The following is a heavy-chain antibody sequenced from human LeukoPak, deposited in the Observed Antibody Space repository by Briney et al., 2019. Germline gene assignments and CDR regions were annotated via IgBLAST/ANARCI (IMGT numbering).Heavy chain of an antibody. CDR2: IIPIFGTA. D-gene: IGHD6-13*01. Sequence: ASVKVSCKASGGTFSSYAISWVRQAPGQGLEWMGGIIPIFGTANYAQKFQGRVTITADESTSTAYMELSSLRSEDTAVYSCARSYSMYSGSWPFEFWGQGTLVTVSS. J-gene: IGHJ4*02. V-gene: IGHV1-69*13. CDR1: GGTFSSYA. CDR3: ARSYSMYSGSWPFEF.